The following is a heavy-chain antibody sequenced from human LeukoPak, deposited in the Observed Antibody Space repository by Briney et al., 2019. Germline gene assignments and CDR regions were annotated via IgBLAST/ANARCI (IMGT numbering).Heavy chain of an antibody. CDR1: GGSFSGYY. CDR3: ARHHSYYGFDY. Sequence: PSETLSLTCAVYGGSFSGYYWSWIRQPPGKGLEWIGEINHCGSTNYNPSLKSRVTISLDTSKNQFSLKLSSVTAADTAVYYCARHHSYYGFDYWGQGTMVTVSS. D-gene: IGHD1-26*01. CDR2: INHCGST. J-gene: IGHJ4*02. V-gene: IGHV4-34*01.